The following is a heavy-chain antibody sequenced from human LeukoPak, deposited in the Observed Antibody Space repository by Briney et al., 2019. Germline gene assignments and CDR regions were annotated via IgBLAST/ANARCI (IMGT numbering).Heavy chain of an antibody. CDR1: GGSFSGYY. J-gene: IGHJ6*02. Sequence: SETLSLTCAAYGGSFSGYYWSWIRQPPGKGLEWIGEINHSGSTNYNPSLKSRVTISVDTSKNQFSLKLSSVTAADTAVYYCAREKLYCSSTSCYLLRSRTSSSYGMDVWGQGTTVTVSS. CDR2: INHSGST. V-gene: IGHV4-34*01. CDR3: AREKLYCSSTSCYLLRSRTSSSYGMDV. D-gene: IGHD2-2*01.